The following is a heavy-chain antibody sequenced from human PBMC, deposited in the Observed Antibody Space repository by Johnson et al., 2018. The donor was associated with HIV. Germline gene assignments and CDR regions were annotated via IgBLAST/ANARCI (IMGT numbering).Heavy chain of an antibody. J-gene: IGHJ3*02. CDR3: ASTGLITYVGAFDI. Sequence: VQLVESGGGLAKPAWSPRLSCVASQFTFSSYYMNCVRQAPGNGLELVGQVNPNGGSTYLIDSVKGRFTISRDNSKNSLDLQMNSLRAEDTAVYYCASTGLITYVGAFDIWGQGTMVTVFS. D-gene: IGHD1-26*01. CDR2: VNPNGGST. CDR1: QFTFSSYY. V-gene: IGHV3-25*03.